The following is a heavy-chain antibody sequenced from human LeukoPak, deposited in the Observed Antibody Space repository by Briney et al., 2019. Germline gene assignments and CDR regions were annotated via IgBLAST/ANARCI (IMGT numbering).Heavy chain of an antibody. Sequence: PSETLSLTCAVSGGSISSGGYSWSWIRQPPGKGLEWIGYIYHSGSTYYNPSLKSRVTISVDRSKNQFSLKLSSVTAADTAVYYCARAEQWLVYYFDYWGQGTLVTVSS. J-gene: IGHJ4*02. CDR1: GGSISSGGYS. CDR2: IYHSGST. CDR3: ARAEQWLVYYFDY. V-gene: IGHV4-30-2*01. D-gene: IGHD6-19*01.